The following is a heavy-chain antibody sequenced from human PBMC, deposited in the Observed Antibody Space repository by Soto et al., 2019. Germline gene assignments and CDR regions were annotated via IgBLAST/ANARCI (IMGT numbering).Heavy chain of an antibody. CDR1: GYTFSSYY. D-gene: IGHD2-2*01. CDR3: AREYCSSTSCVPWWFDP. J-gene: IGHJ5*02. CDR2: INPNTGST. V-gene: IGHV1-46*01. Sequence: ASVKVSCKASGYTFSSYYIHWVRQAPGQGLEWIGIINPNTGSTNYAQNFQGRVTVTTDTSTSTAYMELRSLRSDDTAVYYCAREYCSSTSCVPWWFDPWGQGTLVTVSS.